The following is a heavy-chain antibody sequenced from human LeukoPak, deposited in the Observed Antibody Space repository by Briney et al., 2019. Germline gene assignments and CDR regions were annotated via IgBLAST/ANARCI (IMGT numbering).Heavy chain of an antibody. CDR2: FSDTGKTT. CDR3: ARGGAYDYGVLDA. CDR1: GFAFSNHA. Sequence: GGSLRLSCAASGFAFSNHAMTWVRQAPGEGLQWVSTFSDTGKTTFYRDSVRGRFTISRDISNNTLYLQMDGLRADYTAVYYCARGGAYDYGVLDAWGQGTLVTVSS. D-gene: IGHD4/OR15-4a*01. V-gene: IGHV3-23*01. J-gene: IGHJ4*02.